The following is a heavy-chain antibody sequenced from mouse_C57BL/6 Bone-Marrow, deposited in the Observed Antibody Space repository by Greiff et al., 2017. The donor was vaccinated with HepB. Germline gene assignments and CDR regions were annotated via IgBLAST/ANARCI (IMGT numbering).Heavy chain of an antibody. J-gene: IGHJ2*01. CDR3: ARRGSLHYFDY. V-gene: IGHV1-69*01. CDR1: GYTFTSYW. CDR2: IDPSDSYT. Sequence: VQLQQPGAELVMPGASVKLSCKASGYTFTSYWMHWVKQRPGQGLEWIGEIDPSDSYTNYNQKFKGKSTLTVDKSSSTAYMQLSSLTSEDSAVYYCARRGSLHYFDYWGQVTTLTVSS. D-gene: IGHD6-1*01.